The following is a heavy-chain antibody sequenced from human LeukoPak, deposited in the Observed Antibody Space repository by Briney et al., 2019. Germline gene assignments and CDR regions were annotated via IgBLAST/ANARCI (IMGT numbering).Heavy chain of an antibody. D-gene: IGHD6-19*01. CDR2: INTNTEKP. Sequence: ASVKVSCKASGYTFASYAMNWVRQAPGQGLEWVGCINTNTEKPTYAQGFTGRFVFSLDTSVSTAYLQISSLKPEDTAVYYCAGSYSSGWYYFDYWGQGTLVTVSS. V-gene: IGHV7-4-1*02. CDR3: AGSYSSGWYYFDY. J-gene: IGHJ4*02. CDR1: GYTFASYA.